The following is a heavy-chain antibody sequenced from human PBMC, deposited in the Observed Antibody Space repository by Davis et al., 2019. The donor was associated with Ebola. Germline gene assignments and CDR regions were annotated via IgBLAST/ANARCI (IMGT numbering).Heavy chain of an antibody. Sequence: ASVEVSCKASGYTFTDYNIHWMRQAPGQGLEWLGRVILKSGATNYAQKFQGRVTMTRDTSISIVYMELSSLRYDDTADYYCARGHNYAHEYWGQGTLVTVSS. D-gene: IGHD4-11*01. J-gene: IGHJ4*02. CDR3: ARGHNYAHEY. CDR1: GYTFTDYN. CDR2: VILKSGAT. V-gene: IGHV1-2*06.